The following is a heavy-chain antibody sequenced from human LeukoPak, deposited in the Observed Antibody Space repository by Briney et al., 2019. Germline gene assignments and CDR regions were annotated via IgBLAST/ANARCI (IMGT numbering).Heavy chain of an antibody. D-gene: IGHD3-10*01. CDR3: VREKGNYGPGISYTTDAFDI. J-gene: IGHJ3*02. CDR1: GDSVNKFY. V-gene: IGHV4-59*02. CDR2: VYYSGST. Sequence: PSETLSLTCNVSGDSVNKFYWTWIRQTPGKGLEWIGYVYYSGSTNYNPSLKSRVTISIDTSRNQFSLNLRSVTAADTAVYYCVREKGNYGPGISYTTDAFDIWGQGTVVTVSS.